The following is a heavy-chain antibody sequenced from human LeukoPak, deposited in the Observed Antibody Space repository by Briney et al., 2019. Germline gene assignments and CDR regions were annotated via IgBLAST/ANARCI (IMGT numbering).Heavy chain of an antibody. CDR1: GFTFSNAW. V-gene: IGHV3-15*01. Sequence: GGSLRLSCAASGFTFSNAWMSWVRQAPGKGLEWVGRIKSKTDGGTTDYAAPVKGRFTISRDDSKNTLYLQMNSLKTEDTAVYYCTTGICSSTRCYHAFDICGQGTMVTVSS. D-gene: IGHD2-2*01. CDR3: TTGICSSTRCYHAFDI. CDR2: IKSKTDGGTT. J-gene: IGHJ3*02.